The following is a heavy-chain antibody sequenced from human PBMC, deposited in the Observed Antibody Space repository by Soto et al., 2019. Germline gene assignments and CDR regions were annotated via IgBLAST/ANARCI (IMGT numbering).Heavy chain of an antibody. J-gene: IGHJ4*01. CDR2: ISGSGGST. V-gene: IGHV3-23*01. CDR3: AKDSRYGSGSYDFDY. CDR1: GFTFSSYA. Sequence: GGSLRLSCAASGFTFSSYAMSWVRQAPGKGLEWVSAISGSGGSTYYADSVKGRFTISRDNSKNTLYLQMNSLRAEDTAVYYCAKDSRYGSGSYDFDYWGQGTLVTVSS. D-gene: IGHD3-10*01.